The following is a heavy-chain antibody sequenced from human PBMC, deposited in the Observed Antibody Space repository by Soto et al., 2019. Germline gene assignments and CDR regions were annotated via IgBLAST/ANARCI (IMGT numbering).Heavy chain of an antibody. D-gene: IGHD2-21*02. J-gene: IGHJ4*02. V-gene: IGHV4-34*01. CDR2: INHSGST. Sequence: SETLSLTCAVYGGSFSGYGWSWIRQPPGKGLEWIGEINHSGSTNYNPSLKSRVTISVETSKNQFSLKLSSVTAADTAVYYCATAAGCGGDCYGRWGQGTLLTVSS. CDR1: GGSFSGYG. CDR3: ATAAGCGGDCYGR.